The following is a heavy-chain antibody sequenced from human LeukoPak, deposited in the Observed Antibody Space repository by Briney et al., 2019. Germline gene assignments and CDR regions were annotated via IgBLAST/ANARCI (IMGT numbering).Heavy chain of an antibody. Sequence: ASVKVSCKASGYTFTSYGISWVRQAPGQGLEWMGWISAYNGNTNYAQKLQGRVTMTTDTSTSTAYMELRSLRSDDTAVYYCAREGLTMVRGVISYYFDYWGQGTLVTVSS. V-gene: IGHV1-18*01. J-gene: IGHJ4*02. D-gene: IGHD3-10*01. CDR1: GYTFTSYG. CDR2: ISAYNGNT. CDR3: AREGLTMVRGVISYYFDY.